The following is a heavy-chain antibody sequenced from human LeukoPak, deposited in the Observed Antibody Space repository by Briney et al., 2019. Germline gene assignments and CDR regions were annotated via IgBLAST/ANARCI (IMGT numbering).Heavy chain of an antibody. J-gene: IGHJ4*02. D-gene: IGHD1-26*01. V-gene: IGHV4-4*09. CDR3: ARAYSRSYSHFDD. CDR1: GGSVSGYY. Sequence: SETLSLTCTVSGGSVSGYYWSWIRQPPGKGLEWIGYIYTSGSTNYNPSLKSRVTISVDTSKNQFSLRLSSVTAADTAMYFCARAYSRSYSHFDDWGQGTLVTVSS. CDR2: IYTSGST.